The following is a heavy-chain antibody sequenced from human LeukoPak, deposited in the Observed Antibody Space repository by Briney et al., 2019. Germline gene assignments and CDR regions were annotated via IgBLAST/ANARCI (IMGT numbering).Heavy chain of an antibody. D-gene: IGHD3-10*01. CDR2: ISAYNGNT. Sequence: ASVKVSCKASGYTFTSYGISWVRQAPGQGLEWMGWISAYNGNTNYAQKLQGRVTMTTDTSTSTAYMELRSPRSDDTAVYYCARATYYYGSGSYYNPDDYWGQGTLVTVSS. CDR3: ARATYYYGSGSYYNPDDY. J-gene: IGHJ4*02. CDR1: GYTFTSYG. V-gene: IGHV1-18*01.